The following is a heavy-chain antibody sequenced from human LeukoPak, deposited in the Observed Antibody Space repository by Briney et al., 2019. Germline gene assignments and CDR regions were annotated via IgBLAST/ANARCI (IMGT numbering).Heavy chain of an antibody. Sequence: GGSLRLSCAASGFTFSSYAMTWVRQAPGKGLEWVSAIGAGGGSTYYADSLKGRFTISRDNSRNTLYLQMNSLRAEDTAVYYCAKGYSRGWYDYWGQGTLVTVSS. V-gene: IGHV3-23*01. J-gene: IGHJ4*02. CDR2: IGAGGGST. CDR3: AKGYSRGWYDY. D-gene: IGHD6-19*01. CDR1: GFTFSSYA.